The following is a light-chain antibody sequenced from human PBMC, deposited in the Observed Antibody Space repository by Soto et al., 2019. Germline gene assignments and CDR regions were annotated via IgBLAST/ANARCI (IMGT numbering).Light chain of an antibody. CDR3: QSYDNSLTAVL. CDR2: EGS. CDR1: SSDVGSSNL. J-gene: IGLJ2*01. V-gene: IGLV2-23*01. Sequence: QSALTQPASVSGSPGQSITLSCSGTSSDVGSSNLVSWYQRHPGKAPKLILYEGSKRPSGVSNRFSGTKSGSTASLTISGLQAEDEADYYCQSYDNSLTAVLFGGGTKVTVL.